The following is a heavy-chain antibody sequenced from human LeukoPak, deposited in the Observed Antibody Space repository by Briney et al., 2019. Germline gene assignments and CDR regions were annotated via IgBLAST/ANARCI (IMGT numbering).Heavy chain of an antibody. D-gene: IGHD2-15*01. J-gene: IGHJ4*02. V-gene: IGHV3-30*02. Sequence: PGGSLRLSCAASGFTFSSYGMHWVRQAPGKGLEWVAFIRYDGSNKYYADSVKGRFTISRDNSKNTLYLQMNSLRAEDTAVYYCARELVCSGGSCYSNYFDYWGQGTLVTVSS. CDR2: IRYDGSNK. CDR1: GFTFSSYG. CDR3: ARELVCSGGSCYSNYFDY.